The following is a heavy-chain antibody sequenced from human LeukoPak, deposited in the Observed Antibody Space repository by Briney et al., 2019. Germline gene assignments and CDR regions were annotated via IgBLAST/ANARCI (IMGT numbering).Heavy chain of an antibody. Sequence: GGSLRLSCAASGFTFSSYWMSWVRQAPGKGLEWVANIKQDGSEKYYVDSVKGRFTISRDNAKNSLCLQMNSLRAEDTAVYYCARHGIGLGSGTNFDYWGQGTLVTVSS. CDR1: GFTFSSYW. CDR2: IKQDGSEK. V-gene: IGHV3-7*01. CDR3: ARHGIGLGSGTNFDY. J-gene: IGHJ4*02. D-gene: IGHD3-10*01.